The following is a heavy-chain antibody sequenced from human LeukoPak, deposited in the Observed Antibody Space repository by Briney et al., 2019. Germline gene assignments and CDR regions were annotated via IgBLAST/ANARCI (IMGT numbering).Heavy chain of an antibody. CDR1: GGSISSYY. CDR2: IYYSGST. J-gene: IGHJ6*02. CDR3: ARHGSSWYDGMDV. Sequence: SETLSLTCTVSGGSISSYYWSWIRQPPGKGLDWIGYIYYSGSTNYNPSLKSRVTISVDTSKNQFSLKLSSVTAADTAVYYCARHGSSWYDGMDVWGQGTTVTVSS. V-gene: IGHV4-59*08. D-gene: IGHD6-13*01.